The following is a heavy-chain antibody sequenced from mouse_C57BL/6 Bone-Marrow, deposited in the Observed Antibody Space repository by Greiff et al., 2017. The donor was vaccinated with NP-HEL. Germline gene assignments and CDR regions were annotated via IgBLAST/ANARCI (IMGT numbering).Heavy chain of an antibody. CDR3: ARGEDYGVFAY. CDR2: IYPRSGNT. D-gene: IGHD2-4*01. CDR1: GYTFTSYG. Sequence: QVQLQQSGAELARPGASVKLSCKASGYTFTSYGISWVKQRTGQGLEWIGEIYPRSGNTYYNEKFKGKATLTADKSSSTAYMELRSLTSEDSAVYFCARGEDYGVFAYWGQGTLVTVSA. V-gene: IGHV1-81*01. J-gene: IGHJ3*01.